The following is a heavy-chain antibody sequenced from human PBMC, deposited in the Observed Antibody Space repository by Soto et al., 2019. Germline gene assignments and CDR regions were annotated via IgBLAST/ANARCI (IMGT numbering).Heavy chain of an antibody. V-gene: IGHV4-39*07. CDR1: GDSIRSAHYF. D-gene: IGHD3-9*01. J-gene: IGHJ5*02. Sequence: PSETLSLTCSVFGDSIRSAHYFWGWVRQPPGKGLEWIGEINHSGSTNYNPSLKSRVTISVDTSKDQFSLKLSSVTAADTAVYYCARGPSEGGLPPRTIKFDPWGRGTLVTVSS. CDR2: INHSGST. CDR3: ARGPSEGGLPPRTIKFDP.